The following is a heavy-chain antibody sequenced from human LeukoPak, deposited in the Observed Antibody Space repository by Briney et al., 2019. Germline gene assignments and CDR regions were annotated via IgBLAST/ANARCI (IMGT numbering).Heavy chain of an antibody. D-gene: IGHD6-13*01. CDR3: ASAASSSWYYFDY. CDR2: ISGSGGST. J-gene: IGHJ4*02. V-gene: IGHV3-23*01. Sequence: GGSLRLSCAASGFTFSSYAMSWVRQAPGKGLEWVSAISGSGGSTYYADSVQGRLTISRYNSKNTLYLQMNSLRAEDTAVYYCASAASSSWYYFDYWGQGTLVTVSS. CDR1: GFTFSSYA.